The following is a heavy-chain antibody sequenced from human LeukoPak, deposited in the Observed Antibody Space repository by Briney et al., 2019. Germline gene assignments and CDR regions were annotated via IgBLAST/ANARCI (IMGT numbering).Heavy chain of an antibody. Sequence: SETLSLTCTVSGGSISSYYRSWIRQPAGKGMEWIGRIYTSGSTNYNPSLKSRVTMSVDTSKNQFSLKLSSVTAADTAVYYCARASGSYHNYYYYYMDVWGKGTTVTVSS. J-gene: IGHJ6*03. CDR3: ARASGSYHNYYYYYMDV. V-gene: IGHV4-4*07. D-gene: IGHD1-26*01. CDR2: IYTSGST. CDR1: GGSISSYY.